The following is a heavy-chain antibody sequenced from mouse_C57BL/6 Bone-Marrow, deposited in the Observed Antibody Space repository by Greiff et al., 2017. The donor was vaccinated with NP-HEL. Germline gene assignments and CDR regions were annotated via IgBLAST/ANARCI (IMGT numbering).Heavy chain of an antibody. CDR2: IDPSDSYT. D-gene: IGHD1-1*01. CDR1: GYTFTSYW. CDR3: ARYGSSSDY. J-gene: IGHJ2*01. Sequence: VQLQQPGAELVMPGASVKLSCKASGYTFTSYWMHWVKQRPGQGLEWIGAIDPSDSYTNYNQKFKGKSTLTVDKSSSTAYMQLSSLTSEDSAVYYCARYGSSSDYWGQGTTLTVSS. V-gene: IGHV1-69*01.